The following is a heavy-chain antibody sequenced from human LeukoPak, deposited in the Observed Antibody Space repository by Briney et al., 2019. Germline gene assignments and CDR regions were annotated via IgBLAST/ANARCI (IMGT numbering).Heavy chain of an antibody. CDR1: GFTFSSYA. D-gene: IGHD3-22*01. CDR2: ISGSGGST. J-gene: IGHJ4*02. Sequence: GGSLRLSCAASGFTFSSYAMSWVRQAPGKGLEWVSAISGSGGSTYYADSVKGRFTISRDNSKKTLYLQMNSLRAEDTAIYYCVNLTQSYCDSRSDYWGQGTLVTVSS. CDR3: VNLTQSYCDSRSDY. V-gene: IGHV3-23*01.